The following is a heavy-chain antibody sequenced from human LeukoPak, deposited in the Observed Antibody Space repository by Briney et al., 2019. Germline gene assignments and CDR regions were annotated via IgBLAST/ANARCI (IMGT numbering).Heavy chain of an antibody. J-gene: IGHJ4*02. CDR3: AREKERYSDY. CDR2: INHSGST. Sequence: SETLSLTCAVYGGSFSGYYWSWIRQPPGKGLEWLGEINHSGSTNYNPSLKSRVTISVDTSKNQFSLKLSSVTAADTAVYYCAREKERYSDYWGQGTLVTVSS. D-gene: IGHD5-18*01. V-gene: IGHV4-34*01. CDR1: GGSFSGYY.